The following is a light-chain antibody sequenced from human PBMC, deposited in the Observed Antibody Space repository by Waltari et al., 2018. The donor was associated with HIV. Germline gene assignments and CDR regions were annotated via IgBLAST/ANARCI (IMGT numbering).Light chain of an antibody. CDR3: QQYYARPWT. Sequence: DIVMTQSAESVAVSLGERATINRKSSQNVLYNSNNKTFLAWYQQKPGQSPKLLIYWASTRESGVPDRFSGSGSGTDFTLTISSLQAEDAAVYYCQQYYARPWTFGQGTKVEIK. CDR2: WAS. CDR1: QNVLYNSNNKTF. J-gene: IGKJ1*01. V-gene: IGKV4-1*01.